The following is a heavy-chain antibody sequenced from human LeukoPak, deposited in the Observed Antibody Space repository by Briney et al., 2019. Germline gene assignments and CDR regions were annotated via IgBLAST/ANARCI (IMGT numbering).Heavy chain of an antibody. CDR1: GYTFTTCT. Sequence: ASVKVSCKASGYTFTTCTIHWVRQAPGQGLEWMAWINVGNGNTKYSKKFQGRVSITRDTSASTAYMELSTLRSEDTALYYCARDGHRRSYWYYGMDVWGLGTTVIVSS. CDR2: INVGNGNT. CDR3: ARDGHRRSYWYYGMDV. V-gene: IGHV1-3*01. J-gene: IGHJ6*02.